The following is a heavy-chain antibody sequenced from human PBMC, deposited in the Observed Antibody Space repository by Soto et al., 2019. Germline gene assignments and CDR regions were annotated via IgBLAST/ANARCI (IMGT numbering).Heavy chain of an antibody. CDR3: ARGKQWLGDYYGMDV. V-gene: IGHV3-48*01. J-gene: IGHJ6*02. D-gene: IGHD6-19*01. Sequence: GGSLRLSCAASGFTFSTYSMNWVRQAPGKGLEWVSYISSSISTIYYADSVKGRFTISRDNAKNSLYLQMNSLRAEDTAVYYCARGKQWLGDYYGMDVWGQGTTVTVSS. CDR1: GFTFSTYS. CDR2: ISSSISTI.